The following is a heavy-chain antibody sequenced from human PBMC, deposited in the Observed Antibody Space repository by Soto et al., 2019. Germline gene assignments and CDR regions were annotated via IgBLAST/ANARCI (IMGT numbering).Heavy chain of an antibody. CDR3: ARVGYGGTSSAFDI. V-gene: IGHV1-18*01. CDR2: ISSYSGNT. D-gene: IGHD2-15*01. Sequence: QAQLVQSVAEEKKVGASVKVSCKASGYNFILHGISWVRQAPGQGLEWMGWISSYSGNTDYAQNIQGRVTMTTDTPACTVYMQLRSLTCDDTAMYYYARVGYGGTSSAFDIWGQGTMVTVSS. CDR1: GYNFILHG. J-gene: IGHJ3*02.